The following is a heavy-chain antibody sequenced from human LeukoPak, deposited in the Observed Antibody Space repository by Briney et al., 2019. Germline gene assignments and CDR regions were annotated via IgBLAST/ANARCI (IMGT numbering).Heavy chain of an antibody. Sequence: GGSLRLSCAASGFTFSSYGMHWVRQAPGKGLEWVGRIKSKTDGGTTDYAAPVKGRFTISRDDSKNTLYLQMNSLKTEDTAVYYCQYYYDSSGYPGDFWGQGTLVTVSS. CDR1: GFTFSSYG. D-gene: IGHD3-22*01. CDR3: QYYYDSSGYPGDF. CDR2: IKSKTDGGTT. J-gene: IGHJ4*02. V-gene: IGHV3-15*01.